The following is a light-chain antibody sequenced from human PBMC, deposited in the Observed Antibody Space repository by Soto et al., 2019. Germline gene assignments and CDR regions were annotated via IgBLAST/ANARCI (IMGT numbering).Light chain of an antibody. V-gene: IGKV3-15*01. CDR1: QSVSSN. CDR2: GAS. CDR3: QRDNNWLT. J-gene: IGKJ4*01. Sequence: EIVMTQSPATLSVSPGERATLSCRASQSVSSNLAWYQQKPGQAPRLLIYGASTRATGTPARFSGSGSGTELTLTISSLQSEDFAVYYCQRDNNWLTCRGGPKGEIK.